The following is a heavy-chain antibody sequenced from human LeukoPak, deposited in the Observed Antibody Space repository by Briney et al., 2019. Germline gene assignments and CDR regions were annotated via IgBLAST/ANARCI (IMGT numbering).Heavy chain of an antibody. CDR3: AKMGPDYYDSSGYYPDHIRGAFDI. V-gene: IGHV3-23*01. J-gene: IGHJ3*02. D-gene: IGHD3-22*01. CDR2: ISGSGGST. Sequence: GGSLRLSCAASGFTFSSYAMSWVRQAPGKGLEWVSAISGSGGSTYYADSVKGRFTISRDNSKNTLYLQMNSLRAEDTAVYYCAKMGPDYYDSSGYYPDHIRGAFDIWGQGTMVTVSS. CDR1: GFTFSSYA.